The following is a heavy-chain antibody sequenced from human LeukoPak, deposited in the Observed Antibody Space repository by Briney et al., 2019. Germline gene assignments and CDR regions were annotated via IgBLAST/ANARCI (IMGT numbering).Heavy chain of an antibody. J-gene: IGHJ4*02. CDR2: FDPEDGET. D-gene: IGHD3-10*01. V-gene: IGHV1-24*01. Sequence: ASVKVSCKVSGYTLTELSMHWVRQAPGKGLEGMGGFDPEDGETIYAQKFQGRVTMTEDTSTDTAYMELSSLRSEDTAVYYCATAKRSFGELLYFGYWGQGTLVTVSS. CDR1: GYTLTELS. CDR3: ATAKRSFGELLYFGY.